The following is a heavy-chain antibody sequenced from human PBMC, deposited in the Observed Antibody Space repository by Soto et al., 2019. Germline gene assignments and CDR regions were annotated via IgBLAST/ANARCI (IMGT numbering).Heavy chain of an antibody. CDR3: ARGRTGSGYSDY. CDR2: IFHSGST. D-gene: IGHD3-10*01. Sequence: SETLSLTCAVSSGSVSSSNWWSWVRQPPGKGLEWLGEIFHSGSTNYNPSLKSRVTISVDKSKNQFFLEVSSVTAADTAVYSCARGRTGSGYSDYWGLGTLVTVSS. J-gene: IGHJ4*02. CDR1: SGSVSSSNW. V-gene: IGHV4-4*02.